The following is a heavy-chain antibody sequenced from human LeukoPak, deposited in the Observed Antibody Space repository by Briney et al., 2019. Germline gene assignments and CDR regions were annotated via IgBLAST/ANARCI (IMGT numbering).Heavy chain of an antibody. Sequence: MSSETLSLTCAVYGGSFSGYYWSWIRQPPGKGLEWIGEINHSGSTDYNPSLKSRVTISVDTSKNQFSLKLSSVTAADTAVYYCARENYYYDSSGPSYYYYYYMDVWGKGTTVTVSS. CDR2: INHSGST. CDR3: ARENYYYDSSGPSYYYYYYMDV. CDR1: GGSFSGYY. J-gene: IGHJ6*03. V-gene: IGHV4-34*01. D-gene: IGHD3-22*01.